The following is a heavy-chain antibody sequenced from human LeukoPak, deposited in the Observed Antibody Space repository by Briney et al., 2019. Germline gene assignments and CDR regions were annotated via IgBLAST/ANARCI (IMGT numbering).Heavy chain of an antibody. CDR1: GGSISSYY. V-gene: IGHV4-59*01. J-gene: IGHJ4*02. CDR2: IYYSGST. CDR3: ARFRGDYGDYGGDY. D-gene: IGHD4-17*01. Sequence: SETPSLTCTVPGGSISSYYWSWIRQLPGKGLEWIGYIYYSGSTNYNPPLKSRVTISVDTSKNQFSLKLSSVTAADTAVYYCARFRGDYGDYGGDYWGQGTLVTVSS.